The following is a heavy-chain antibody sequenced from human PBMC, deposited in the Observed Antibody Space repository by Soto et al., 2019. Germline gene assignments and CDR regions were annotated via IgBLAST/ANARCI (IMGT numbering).Heavy chain of an antibody. J-gene: IGHJ6*02. Sequence: QVQLVQSGAEVKKPGSSVKVSCKASGGTFRNYVISWVRQAPGQGLEWMGTIIPIFDTAEYAQNFQDRVTVTADKSTSTAYMELSSLTSDDTAVYYSARVETAMGGGIYYYYGMDVWGQGTTVTVSS. V-gene: IGHV1-69*06. CDR2: IIPIFDTA. CDR1: GGTFRNYV. D-gene: IGHD5-18*01. CDR3: ARVETAMGGGIYYYYGMDV.